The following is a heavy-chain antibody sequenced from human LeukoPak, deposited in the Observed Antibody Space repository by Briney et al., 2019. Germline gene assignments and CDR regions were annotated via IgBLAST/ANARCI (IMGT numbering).Heavy chain of an antibody. D-gene: IGHD6-13*01. CDR3: ARGASSSWYSLWKF. Sequence: SETLSLTCNVPGASISSYYWSWIRQPPGEGLEWIGYFYHSGGTNYNPSLKSRATISIDTSKNEVSLKLRSVTAADTAVYYCARGASSSWYSLWKFWGQGTLVTVSS. J-gene: IGHJ4*02. CDR1: GASISSYY. CDR2: FYHSGGT. V-gene: IGHV4-59*13.